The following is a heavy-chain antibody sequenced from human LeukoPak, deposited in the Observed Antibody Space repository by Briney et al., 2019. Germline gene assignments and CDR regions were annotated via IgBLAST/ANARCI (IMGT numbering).Heavy chain of an antibody. V-gene: IGHV3-7*01. CDR3: VRDRGYSTFDY. CDR1: GFIFSEYW. Sequence: GGSLRLSCAASGFIFSEYWMSWVRQAPGKGPEWVANMKEDGGEINYVDSVKGRFTISRDNAKNSLYQQMNRLRAEDTAVYYCVRDRGYSTFDYWGQGTLATVSS. D-gene: IGHD4-23*01. CDR2: MKEDGGEI. J-gene: IGHJ4*02.